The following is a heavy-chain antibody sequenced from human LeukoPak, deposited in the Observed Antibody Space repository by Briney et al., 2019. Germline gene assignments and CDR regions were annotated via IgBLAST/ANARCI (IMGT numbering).Heavy chain of an antibody. CDR2: ISGSGGST. CDR3: AKMGPSGYFDY. V-gene: IGHV3-23*01. D-gene: IGHD1-26*01. J-gene: IGHJ4*02. Sequence: GGSLRLSCAASGFTFSNYPMRRLRQAPGKGLEWVSGISGSGGSTYYADSVKGRFTISRDNSKNTLYLQMNSLRAEDTALYYCAKMGPSGYFDYWGQGILVTVSS. CDR1: GFTFSNYP.